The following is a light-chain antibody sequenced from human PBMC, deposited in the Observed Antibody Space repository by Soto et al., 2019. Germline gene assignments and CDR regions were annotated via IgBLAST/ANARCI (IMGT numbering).Light chain of an antibody. CDR1: QSISSW. CDR2: KAS. Sequence: DIQMTQSPSTLSASVGDRVTITCRASQSISSWLAWYQQKPGKAPKLLIYKASSLESGVPSRFSGSGSGTEFTLPISSLQPDDFETNYSQQYNSYPWTFGQGTKVKIK. V-gene: IGKV1-5*03. J-gene: IGKJ1*01. CDR3: QQYNSYPWT.